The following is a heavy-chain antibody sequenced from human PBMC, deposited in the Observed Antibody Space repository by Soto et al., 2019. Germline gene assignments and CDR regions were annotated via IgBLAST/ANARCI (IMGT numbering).Heavy chain of an antibody. V-gene: IGHV2-70*01. CDR1: GFSLSTSGMC. CDR2: IDWDDDK. J-gene: IGHJ4*02. Sequence: SGPTLVNPTQTLTLTCTFSGFSLSTSGMCVSWIRQPPGKALEWLALIDWDDDKYYSTSLKTRLTISKDTSKNQVVLTMTNMDPVDTATYYCARMLGSGSYLNPVYYFDYWGQGTLVTVSS. CDR3: ARMLGSGSYLNPVYYFDY. D-gene: IGHD3-10*01.